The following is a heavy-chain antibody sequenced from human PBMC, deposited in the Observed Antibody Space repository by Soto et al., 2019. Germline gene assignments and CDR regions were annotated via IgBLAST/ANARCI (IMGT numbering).Heavy chain of an antibody. J-gene: IGHJ4*02. CDR1: GFTFSTYG. Sequence: EVQLLESGGGLVQPGGSLRLSCTASGFTFSTYGMSWVSQAPGKGLEWVSSMSGDGTTTYYIDSVNGRFTISIDNSSNTLSLQMNSLRTEDTAVYYCAKDITVDSSAYNYWGQGILVTVSS. CDR3: AKDITVDSSAYNY. V-gene: IGHV3-23*01. D-gene: IGHD3-22*01. CDR2: MSGDGTTT.